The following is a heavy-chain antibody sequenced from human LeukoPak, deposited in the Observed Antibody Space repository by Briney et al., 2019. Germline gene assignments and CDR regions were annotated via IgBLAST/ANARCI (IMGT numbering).Heavy chain of an antibody. V-gene: IGHV4-39*01. CDR3: ARHVPGVGSPRRYKIAVAGRDLDY. CDR2: IYYSGST. CDR1: GGSLSSSSYY. J-gene: IGHJ4*02. Sequence: SQTLSLTCTVSGGSLSSSSYYWGWIRQPPGKGLEWIGSIYYSGSTYYNPSLKSRVTISVDTSKNQFSLKLSSVTAADTAVYYCARHVPGVGSPRRYKIAVAGRDLDYWGQGTLVTVSS. D-gene: IGHD6-19*01.